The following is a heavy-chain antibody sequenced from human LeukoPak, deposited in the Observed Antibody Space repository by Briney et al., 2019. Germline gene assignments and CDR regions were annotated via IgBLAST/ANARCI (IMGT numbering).Heavy chain of an antibody. Sequence: EASVKVSCKASGYTFTSYGISWVRQAPGQGLEWMGWISAYNGNTNYAQKLQGRVTMTTDTSTSTAYMELRSLRSDDTAVYYCARDFPPPYYDFWSGYWGVGDYWGQGTLVTVSS. D-gene: IGHD3-3*01. CDR2: ISAYNGNT. V-gene: IGHV1-18*01. CDR1: GYTFTSYG. CDR3: ARDFPPPYYDFWSGYWGVGDY. J-gene: IGHJ4*02.